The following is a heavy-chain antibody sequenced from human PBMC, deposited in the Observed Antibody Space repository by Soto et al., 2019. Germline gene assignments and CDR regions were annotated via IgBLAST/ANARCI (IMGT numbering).Heavy chain of an antibody. CDR1: GGSISSGDYY. Sequence: QVQLQESGPGLVKPSQTLSLTCTVSGGSISSGDYYWSWIRQPPGKGLEWIGYIYYSGSTYYNPSLKRRVTISVDTSKSQFSLKLSSVTAADTAVYYCARGVYSYGSSLDYWGQGTLVTVSS. CDR3: ARGVYSYGSSLDY. D-gene: IGHD5-18*01. J-gene: IGHJ4*02. V-gene: IGHV4-30-4*01. CDR2: IYYSGST.